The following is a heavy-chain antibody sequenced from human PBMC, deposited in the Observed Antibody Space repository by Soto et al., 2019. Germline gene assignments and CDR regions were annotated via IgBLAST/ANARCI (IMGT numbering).Heavy chain of an antibody. CDR3: VIGTTNWVFYDL. CDR2: ISGSGGST. CDR1: GFTFSSYA. Sequence: GGSLRLSCAASGFTFSSYAMGWVRQAPGKGLEWVSAISGSGGSTYYADSVKGRFTISRDNSKNTLYLQMNSLRAEDTAVYYFVIGTTNWVFYDLSGQGPLGTGSS. J-gene: IGHJ5*02. V-gene: IGHV3-23*01. D-gene: IGHD7-27*01.